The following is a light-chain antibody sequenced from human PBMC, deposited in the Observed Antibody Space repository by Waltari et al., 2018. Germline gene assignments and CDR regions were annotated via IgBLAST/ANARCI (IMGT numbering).Light chain of an antibody. V-gene: IGKV1-39*01. CDR3: QQSYTSPRT. CDR1: REIRNY. CDR2: AAS. J-gene: IGKJ1*01. Sequence: PSSLSASVGDRVTITCRAGREIRNYLNWVQQKPGKAPKTLIFAASSLQGGVPSRFSGSGFGTEFTLTITGLRPEDSATYYCQQSYTSPRTFGQGT.